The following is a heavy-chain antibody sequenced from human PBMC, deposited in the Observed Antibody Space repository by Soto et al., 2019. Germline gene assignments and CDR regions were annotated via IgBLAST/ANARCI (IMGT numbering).Heavy chain of an antibody. CDR3: ATARITMIGNDY. CDR2: IDPSDSYT. CDR1: GYSFTSYW. J-gene: IGHJ4*02. V-gene: IGHV5-10-1*01. Sequence: GESLKISCKGSGYSFTSYWISWVRQLPGKGLEWMGRIDPSDSYTNYSPSFQGHVTISADKSISTAYLQWSSLKASDTAMYYCATARITMIGNDYWGQGTLVTVSS. D-gene: IGHD3-22*01.